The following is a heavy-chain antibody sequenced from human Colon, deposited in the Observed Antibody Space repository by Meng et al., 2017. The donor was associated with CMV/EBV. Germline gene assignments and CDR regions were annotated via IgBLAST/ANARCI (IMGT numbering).Heavy chain of an antibody. Sequence: QVQPVQAGTKRQQPGALWKVACKTSGYTFTAIHLHWVRQAPGQGLGWMGWIYPQDGGTYFDQKFQDRVTLTRETSITTAYMELSGLTSYDTAIYYCVRESWYFDFWGEGTLVTVSS. CDR3: VRESWYFDF. CDR1: GYTFTAIH. J-gene: IGHJ4*02. V-gene: IGHV1-2*02. D-gene: IGHD6-13*01. CDR2: IYPQDGGT.